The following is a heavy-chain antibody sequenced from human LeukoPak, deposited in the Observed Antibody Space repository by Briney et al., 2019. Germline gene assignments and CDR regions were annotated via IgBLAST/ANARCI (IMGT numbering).Heavy chain of an antibody. CDR2: IYYSGST. J-gene: IGHJ6*02. Sequence: PSETLSLTCTVSGGSISSYYWSWIRQPPGKGLEWIGYIYYSGSTNYNPSLKSRVTISVDTSKNQFSLKLSSVTAADTAVYYCARDSGYDTSNIYYYYYGMDVWGQGTTVTVSS. D-gene: IGHD5-12*01. CDR3: ARDSGYDTSNIYYYYYGMDV. V-gene: IGHV4-59*01. CDR1: GGSISSYY.